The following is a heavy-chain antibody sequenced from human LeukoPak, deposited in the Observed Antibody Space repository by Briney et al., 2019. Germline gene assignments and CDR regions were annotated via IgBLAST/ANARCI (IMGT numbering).Heavy chain of an antibody. D-gene: IGHD4/OR15-4a*01. CDR3: ARRAGAYSHPYDY. CDR1: GFTFSSYS. V-gene: IGHV3-21*04. CDR2: ISSSSSYI. J-gene: IGHJ4*02. Sequence: GGSLRLSCAASGFTFSSYSMNWVRQAPGKGLEWVSSISSSSSYIYYADSVKGRFTISRDNSKNTLYLQMNSLGAEDTAVYYCARRAGAYSHPYDYWGQGTLVTVSS.